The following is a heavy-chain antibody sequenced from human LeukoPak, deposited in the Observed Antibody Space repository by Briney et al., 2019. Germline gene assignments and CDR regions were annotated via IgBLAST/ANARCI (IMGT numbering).Heavy chain of an antibody. Sequence: GGSLILSCAASGFTFSNYGMHWVRQAPGKGLEWVAVVSSDGSIDYYADSLRGRFTVSRDNSKNTMFLQFNTLRPEDTAVYYCAREGMGTTFSAWFEPWGQGTLVTVSS. CDR3: AREGMGTTFSAWFEP. CDR1: GFTFSNYG. J-gene: IGHJ5*02. D-gene: IGHD1-7*01. CDR2: VSSDGSID. V-gene: IGHV3-30*03.